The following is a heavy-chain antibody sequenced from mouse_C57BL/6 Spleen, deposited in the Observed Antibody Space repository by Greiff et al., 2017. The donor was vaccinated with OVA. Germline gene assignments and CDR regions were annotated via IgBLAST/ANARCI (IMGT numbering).Heavy chain of an antibody. CDR2: ILPGSGST. D-gene: IGHD2-3*01. CDR3: ARGRVYGGYFAWFAY. CDR1: GYTFTGYW. Sequence: LQESGAELMKPGASVKLSCKATGYTFTGYWIEWVKQRPGHGLEWIGEILPGSGSTNYNEKFKGKATFTADTASNTAYMQLSSLTTEDSAICFCARGRVYGGYFAWFAYWGQGTLVTVSA. J-gene: IGHJ3*01. V-gene: IGHV1-9*01.